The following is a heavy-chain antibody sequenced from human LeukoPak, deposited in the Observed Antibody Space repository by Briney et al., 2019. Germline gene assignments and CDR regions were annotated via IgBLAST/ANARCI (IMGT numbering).Heavy chain of an antibody. CDR1: GFTFSNSV. J-gene: IGHJ5*02. CDR2: IGVSGDST. V-gene: IGHV3-23*01. D-gene: IGHD3-9*01. CDR3: AKLPTGYPNWFDP. Sequence: GGSLSLSCAASGFTFSNSVMGWVRQAPGKGLEWVSAIGVSGDSTYYTDSVTGRFTISRDNSKNTLYLQMNSLRAEDTALYYCAKLPTGYPNWFDPWGQGTLVTVSS.